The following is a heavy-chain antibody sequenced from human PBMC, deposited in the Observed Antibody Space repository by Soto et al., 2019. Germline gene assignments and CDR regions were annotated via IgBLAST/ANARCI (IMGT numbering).Heavy chain of an antibody. Sequence: QVQLLESGGGVVQPGRSLRLSCAASGFTFSSYGMHWVRQAPGKGLEWVAVIWDDGGNKYYAASVKGRFTISRDHSKNTLYLQMNSLRAEDTAVYCCARDCAGYSTGWYQRGGFGCWGQGTLVTVSS. CDR2: IWDDGGNK. J-gene: IGHJ4*02. CDR1: GFTFSSYG. V-gene: IGHV3-33*01. D-gene: IGHD6-19*01. CDR3: ARDCAGYSTGWYQRGGFGC.